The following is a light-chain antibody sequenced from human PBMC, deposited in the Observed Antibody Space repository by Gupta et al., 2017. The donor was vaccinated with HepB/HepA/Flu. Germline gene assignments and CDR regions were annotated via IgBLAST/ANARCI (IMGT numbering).Light chain of an antibody. CDR2: ATF. CDR1: QSITTY. Sequence: DIQMTQSPSSLSASVGDRVTISCRASQSITTYLNWYQHKPGEAPKLLIYATFTLKNGVSARFSGSGSGTDFTLTISGRQPEDFANYYCQQRDSIPYTFGQGTKMDIK. CDR3: QQRDSIPYT. J-gene: IGKJ2*01. V-gene: IGKV1-39*01.